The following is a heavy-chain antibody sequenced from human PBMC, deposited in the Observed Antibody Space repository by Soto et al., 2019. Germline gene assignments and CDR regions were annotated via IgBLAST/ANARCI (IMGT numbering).Heavy chain of an antibody. Sequence: QEILVQSGAEVRKPGASVNISCRASGFTLTNYYIHWVRQAPGQGLEWMGIINPGGGFTTYAQKFQGRVTVTMDTSTTTVYMDLRSLRSDDTAVYYCARVPATGGDAFDVWGQGTMVIVSA. D-gene: IGHD1-26*01. CDR3: ARVPATGGDAFDV. CDR2: INPGGGFT. J-gene: IGHJ3*01. CDR1: GFTLTNYY. V-gene: IGHV1-46*01.